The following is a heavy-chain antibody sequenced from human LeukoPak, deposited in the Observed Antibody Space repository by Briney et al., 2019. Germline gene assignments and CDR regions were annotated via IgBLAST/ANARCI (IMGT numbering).Heavy chain of an antibody. CDR3: ASSVLGYDILTGYYPGFVDY. D-gene: IGHD3-9*01. CDR2: IYYSGST. V-gene: IGHV4-31*03. CDR1: GGSISSGGYY. J-gene: IGHJ4*02. Sequence: SQTLSLTCTVSGGSISSGGYYWSWIRQHPGKGLEWIGYIYYSGSTYYNPSLKSRVTISVDTSKNQFSLKLSSVTAADTAVYYCASSVLGYDILTGYYPGFVDYWGQGTLVTVSS.